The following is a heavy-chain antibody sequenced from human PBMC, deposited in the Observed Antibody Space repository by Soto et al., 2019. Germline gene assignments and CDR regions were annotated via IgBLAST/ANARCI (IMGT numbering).Heavy chain of an antibody. J-gene: IGHJ6*02. D-gene: IGHD6-13*01. CDR1: GYSFTSYW. CDR2: IDPSDSYT. Sequence: PGESLKISCKGSGYSFTSYWISWVRQMPGKGLEWMGRIDPSDSYTNYSPSFQGHVTISADKSISTAYLQWSSLKASDTAMYYCARRIAAAGTSRFYYGMDVWGQGTTVTVSS. CDR3: ARRIAAAGTSRFYYGMDV. V-gene: IGHV5-10-1*01.